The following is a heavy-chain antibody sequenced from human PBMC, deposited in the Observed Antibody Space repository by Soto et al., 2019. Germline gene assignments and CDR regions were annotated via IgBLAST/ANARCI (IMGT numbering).Heavy chain of an antibody. D-gene: IGHD3-22*01. CDR1: GGSISSGGYY. CDR3: ARGQPYYYDSSGYYLDY. Sequence: PSETLSLTCTVSGGSISSGGYYWSWIRQHPGKGLEWIGYIYYSGSTYHNPSLKSRVTISVDTSKNQFSLKLSSVTAADTAVYYCARGQPYYYDSSGYYLDYWGQGTLVTVSS. CDR2: IYYSGST. V-gene: IGHV4-31*03. J-gene: IGHJ4*02.